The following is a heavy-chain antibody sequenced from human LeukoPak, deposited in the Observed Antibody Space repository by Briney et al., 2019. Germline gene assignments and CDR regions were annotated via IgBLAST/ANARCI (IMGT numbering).Heavy chain of an antibody. V-gene: IGHV3-48*03. J-gene: IGHJ4*02. D-gene: IGHD3-16*01. CDR3: ARAMSTFGGVRNYFDS. CDR1: GFTFTGHN. Sequence: GGSLRLSCAASGFTFTGHNMNWVRQAPGKGLEWVSFVSISSGTIYYADSVKGRFSISRDNAKSSLDLQMNSLIAEDTAVYYCARAMSTFGGVRNYFDSWGQGTLVTVSS. CDR2: VSISSGTI.